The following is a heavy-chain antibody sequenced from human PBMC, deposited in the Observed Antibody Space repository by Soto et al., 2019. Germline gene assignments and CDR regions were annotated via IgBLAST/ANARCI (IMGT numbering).Heavy chain of an antibody. Sequence: QVQLQQWGAGLLKPSETLSLTCAVYGGSFSGYQWTWIRQTPGKGLEWIGEFNDSGNINYNPSLKSRVTILLDTPKKQISLKLSSGTAADSAVYYCARGLILWFGELSGRGGYYYYMDVWGKGTTVTVSS. D-gene: IGHD3-10*01. CDR1: GGSFSGYQ. J-gene: IGHJ6*03. CDR3: ARGLILWFGELSGRGGYYYYMDV. V-gene: IGHV4-34*01. CDR2: FNDSGNI.